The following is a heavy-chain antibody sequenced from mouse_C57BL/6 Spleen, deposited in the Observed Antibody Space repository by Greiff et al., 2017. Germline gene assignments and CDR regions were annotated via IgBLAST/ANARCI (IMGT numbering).Heavy chain of an antibody. CDR1: GYTFTDYE. CDR3: TRDPFITTVVEGFAY. V-gene: IGHV1-15*01. J-gene: IGHJ3*01. CDR2: IDPETGGT. Sequence: VQLQQSGAELVRPGASVTLSCKASGYTFTDYEMHWVKQTPVHGLEWIGAIDPETGGTAYNQKFKGKAILTADKSSSTAYMELRSLTSEDSAVYYCTRDPFITTVVEGFAYWGQGTLVTVAA. D-gene: IGHD1-1*01.